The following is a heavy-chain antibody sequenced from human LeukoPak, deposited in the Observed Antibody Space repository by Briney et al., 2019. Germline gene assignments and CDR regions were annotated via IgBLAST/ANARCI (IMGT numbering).Heavy chain of an antibody. J-gene: IGHJ6*03. CDR1: GYTFTGYY. D-gene: IGHD3-10*01. CDR3: ARDPMGFHYYYYMDV. V-gene: IGHV1-2*02. CDR2: INPNSGGT. Sequence: GASVKVSCKASGYTFTGYYIHWVRQAPGQGLEWMGWINPNSGGTNYAQKFQGRVTMTRDTSISTAYMELSRLRSDDTAVYYCARDPMGFHYYYYMDVWGKGTTVTVSS.